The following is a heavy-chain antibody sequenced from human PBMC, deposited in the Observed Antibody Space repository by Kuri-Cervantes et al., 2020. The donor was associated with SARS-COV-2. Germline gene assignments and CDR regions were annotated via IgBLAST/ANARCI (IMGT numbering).Heavy chain of an antibody. CDR1: GGSFSDYY. CDR3: ARGTGDLDY. V-gene: IGHV4-34*01. Sequence: GSLRLSCAVYGGSFSDYYWSWVRQPPGKGLEWIGEINHSGSTNCNPSLKSRVTISVDTSKNQFSLKLSSVTAADTAVYYCARGTGDLDYWGQGTLVTVSS. CDR2: INHSGST. D-gene: IGHD7-27*01. J-gene: IGHJ4*02.